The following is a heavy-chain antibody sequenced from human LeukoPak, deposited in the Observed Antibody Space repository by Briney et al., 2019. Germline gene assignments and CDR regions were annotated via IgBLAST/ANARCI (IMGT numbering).Heavy chain of an antibody. D-gene: IGHD3-16*01. V-gene: IGHV1-2*02. CDR2: INPNSGDT. CDR3: ARVRYRLAETYIDY. Sequence: ASVKVSCKASGYRFTGYYMHWVRQAPGQGLEWMGWINPNSGDTNYAQKFQGRVTMTRDTSISTAYMELSRLRSDDTAVYYCARVRYRLAETYIDYWGQGTLVTVSS. J-gene: IGHJ4*02. CDR1: GYRFTGYY.